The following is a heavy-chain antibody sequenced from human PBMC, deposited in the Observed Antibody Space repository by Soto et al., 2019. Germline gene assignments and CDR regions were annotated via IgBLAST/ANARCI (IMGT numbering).Heavy chain of an antibody. V-gene: IGHV3-23*01. D-gene: IGHD4-17*01. CDR3: AKDGDFGEDGPAEYFEH. CDR1: GFTFKNYA. J-gene: IGHJ1*01. Sequence: EVNLLESGGGLVQPGESLRISCVGSGFTFKNYAMTWVRQAPGKGLEWVSGTTGSGANKHYADSVRGRFTISRDNSKKTVYLEMRSLRVEDTAVYYCAKDGDFGEDGPAEYFEHWGQGTLVTVSS. CDR2: TTGSGANK.